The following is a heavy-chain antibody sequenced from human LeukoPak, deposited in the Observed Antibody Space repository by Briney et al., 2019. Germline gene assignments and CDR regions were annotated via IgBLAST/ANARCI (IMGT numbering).Heavy chain of an antibody. CDR2: IYYSGST. J-gene: IGHJ4*02. V-gene: IGHV4-59*01. CDR3: ARDGNPYYYDSSGYSPAFDY. CDR1: GGSISSYY. Sequence: SETLSLTCTVSGGSISSYYWSWIRQPPGKGLEWIGYIYYSGSTNYNPSLKSRVTISVDTSKNQFSLKLSSVTAADTAVYYCARDGNPYYYDSSGYSPAFDYWGQGTLVTVSS. D-gene: IGHD3-22*01.